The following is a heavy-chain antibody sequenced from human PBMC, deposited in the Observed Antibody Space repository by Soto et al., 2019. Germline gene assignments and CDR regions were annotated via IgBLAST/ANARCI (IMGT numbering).Heavy chain of an antibody. V-gene: IGHV1-69*06. CDR1: GGTFSSYA. J-gene: IGHJ6*02. Sequence: QVQLVQSGAEVKKPGSSVKVSCKASGGTFSSYAISWVRQAPGQGLEWMGGIIPIFGTANYAQKFQGRVTITADKSTSTAYMELSSLRSEDTAVYYCARGTAYHGDYAPTPYYYGMDVWGQGTTVTVSS. D-gene: IGHD4-17*01. CDR2: IIPIFGTA. CDR3: ARGTAYHGDYAPTPYYYGMDV.